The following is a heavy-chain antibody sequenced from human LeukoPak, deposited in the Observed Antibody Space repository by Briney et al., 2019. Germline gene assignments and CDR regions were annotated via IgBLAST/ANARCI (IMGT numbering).Heavy chain of an antibody. CDR1: GFTFNNYA. Sequence: QSGGSLRLSCAASGFTFNNYAMNWVRQAPGKGLEWVSVISGSGGTTYYADSVKGRFIISRDNSKNTLYLQMNSLRAEDTAVYYCAKGSSISTIWYADCWGQGTLVTVSS. V-gene: IGHV3-23*01. CDR3: AKGSSISTIWYADC. D-gene: IGHD2-2*01. J-gene: IGHJ4*02. CDR2: ISGSGGTT.